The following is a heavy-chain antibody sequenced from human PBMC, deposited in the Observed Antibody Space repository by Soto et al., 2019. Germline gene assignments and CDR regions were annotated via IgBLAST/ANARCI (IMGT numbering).Heavy chain of an antibody. D-gene: IGHD1-26*01. Sequence: QPQLVQSGVELKKPGASVRVSCKASGYPFTKFGINLVRQAPGQGLEWMGWISGHSGGTKYGPKFRDRLTMGTDTSSKTAYMELRSLKSDDTAVYYCAKDGGHGARMHICGMDVWGQGTTVTVSS. V-gene: IGHV1-18*01. CDR3: AKDGGHGARMHICGMDV. J-gene: IGHJ6*02. CDR1: GYPFTKFG. CDR2: ISGHSGGT.